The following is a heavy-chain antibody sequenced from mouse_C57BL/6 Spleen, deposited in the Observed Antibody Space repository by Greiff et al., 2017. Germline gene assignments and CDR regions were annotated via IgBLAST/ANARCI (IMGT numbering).Heavy chain of an antibody. J-gene: IGHJ4*01. V-gene: IGHV14-3*01. CDR1: GFNIKNTY. Sequence: EVQLQQSVAELVRPGASVKLSCTASGFNIKNTYMHWVQQRPEQGLEWIGRIDPANGNTTYAPKFQGKATITADTSSNTAYLQLSSLTSEDTAIYYCARDYYGSRYDYAMDYWGQGTSVTVSS. CDR2: IDPANGNT. CDR3: ARDYYGSRYDYAMDY. D-gene: IGHD1-1*01.